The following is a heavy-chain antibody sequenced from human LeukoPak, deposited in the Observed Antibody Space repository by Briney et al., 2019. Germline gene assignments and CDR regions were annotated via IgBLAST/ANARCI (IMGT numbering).Heavy chain of an antibody. CDR3: ASISHVWSGYYTEHFDY. D-gene: IGHD3-3*02. Sequence: ASVKVSCKASGYTFIDYYIHWVRQAPGQGLEWMGWINPNSGDTNSAQKFQGRVTMTRDTSITTAYMELTRLTSDDTAVYYCASISHVWSGYYTEHFDYWGQGTLVTVSS. V-gene: IGHV1-2*02. CDR1: GYTFIDYY. J-gene: IGHJ4*02. CDR2: INPNSGDT.